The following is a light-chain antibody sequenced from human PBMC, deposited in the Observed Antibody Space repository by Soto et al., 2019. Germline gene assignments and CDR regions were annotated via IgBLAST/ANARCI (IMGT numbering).Light chain of an antibody. CDR3: QQYGSSGT. CDR1: QSVSTN. CDR2: GAS. J-gene: IGKJ1*01. Sequence: VITQSPATLSMSPGERATLSCRASQSVSTNLAWYQQTPGQAPRLLISGASNRATGIPDRFSGSGSGTDFTLTISRLEPEDFAVYYCQQYGSSGTFGQRTKVDI. V-gene: IGKV3-20*01.